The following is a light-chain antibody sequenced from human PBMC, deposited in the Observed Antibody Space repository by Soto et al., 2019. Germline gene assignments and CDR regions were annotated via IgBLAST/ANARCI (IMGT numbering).Light chain of an antibody. CDR1: SSNIGRNY. Sequence: QSVLTQPPSASGTPGQRATISCSGSSSNIGRNYIYWYQQLPGTAPKLLIYSNNQRPSGVPDRFSGSKSGTSASLAISGLRSEDEADYYCAAWDDSLSAWVFGGGTKLTVL. J-gene: IGLJ3*02. V-gene: IGLV1-47*02. CDR3: AAWDDSLSAWV. CDR2: SNN.